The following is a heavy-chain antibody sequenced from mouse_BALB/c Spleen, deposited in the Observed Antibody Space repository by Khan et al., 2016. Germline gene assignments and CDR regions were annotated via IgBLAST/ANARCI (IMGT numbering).Heavy chain of an antibody. J-gene: IGHJ2*01. CDR3: ARYEGRTMITTVYFDY. Sequence: QVQLKQSGAELVKPGASVKLSCKASGYTFTEYIIHWVKQRSGQGLEWIGWFYPGSGSIKYNEKFKDKATLTADKSSSTVYMELSRLTSEDSAVYFCARYEGRTMITTVYFDYWGQGTTLTVSS. D-gene: IGHD2-4*01. CDR2: FYPGSGSI. CDR1: GYTFTEYI. V-gene: IGHV1-62-2*01.